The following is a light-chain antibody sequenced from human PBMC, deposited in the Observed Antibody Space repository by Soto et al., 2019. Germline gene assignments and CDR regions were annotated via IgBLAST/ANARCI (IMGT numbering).Light chain of an antibody. Sequence: VLSQSPAALSLSPREEAILSCRAIQSVTRNFAWYLQRPGQAPSLLIYDASSRATGIPDRFSGSGSGTDFTLTISSLEPEDFAVYYCQQSDNWPPEISFGQGTRLEIK. CDR2: DAS. V-gene: IGKV3-11*01. CDR1: QSVTRN. J-gene: IGKJ5*01. CDR3: QQSDNWPPEIS.